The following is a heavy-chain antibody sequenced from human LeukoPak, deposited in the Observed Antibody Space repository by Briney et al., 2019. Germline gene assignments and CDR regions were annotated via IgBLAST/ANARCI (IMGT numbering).Heavy chain of an antibody. CDR1: GGSFSGDF. V-gene: IGHV4-34*01. J-gene: IGHJ4*02. CDR3: ARDGGTDYGDYLTG. D-gene: IGHD4-17*01. Sequence: SETLSLTCAVYGGSFSGDFWSWIRQSPGKGLEWIGEINHGGSTTYNPSFQSRVTMSVDTSTNQISLKMTSVTAADTAVYYCARDGGTDYGDYLTGWGQGTLVTVSS. CDR2: INHGGST.